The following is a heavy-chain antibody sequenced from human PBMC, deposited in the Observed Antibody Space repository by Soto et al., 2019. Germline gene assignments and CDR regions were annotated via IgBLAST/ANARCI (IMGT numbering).Heavy chain of an antibody. Sequence: QVQLVESGGGVVQPGRSLRLSCAASGFTFSSYGMHWVRQAPGKGLEWVAVIWYAGSNKYYADSVKGRFTISRDNSKNTLYLQMNSLRAEDTAVYYCARGDGVRGYGMDVWGQGTTVTVSS. J-gene: IGHJ6*02. CDR2: IWYAGSNK. CDR3: ARGDGVRGYGMDV. CDR1: GFTFSSYG. D-gene: IGHD3-10*01. V-gene: IGHV3-33*01.